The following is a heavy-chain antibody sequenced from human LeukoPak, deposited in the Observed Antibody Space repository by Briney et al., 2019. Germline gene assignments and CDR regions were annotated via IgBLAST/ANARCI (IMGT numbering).Heavy chain of an antibody. D-gene: IGHD2-8*02. CDR1: GFNFNLYW. Sequence: GGSLRLSCAASGFNFNLYWMSWVRQAPGKGLEWVANINQDGSETYYVDSVKGRLTISRDNAKNTLFLQMNSLRAEDTAVFYCARAGGPHTVDVWGQGTTVAVSS. J-gene: IGHJ6*02. V-gene: IGHV3-7*01. CDR3: ARAGGPHTVDV. CDR2: INQDGSET.